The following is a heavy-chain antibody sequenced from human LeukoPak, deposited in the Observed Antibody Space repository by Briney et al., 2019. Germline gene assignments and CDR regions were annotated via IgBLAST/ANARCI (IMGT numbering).Heavy chain of an antibody. J-gene: IGHJ4*02. CDR1: GGSISSYY. CDR2: IHYSGST. D-gene: IGHD3-10*01. Sequence: SETLSLTCTVSGGSISSYYWSWIRQPPGKGLEWIGYIHYSGSTNYNPSLKSRVTISVDTSKNQFSLKLGSVSAADTAFYYCARGRYYFVDWGQGTPVTVSS. CDR3: ARGRYYFVD. V-gene: IGHV4-59*01.